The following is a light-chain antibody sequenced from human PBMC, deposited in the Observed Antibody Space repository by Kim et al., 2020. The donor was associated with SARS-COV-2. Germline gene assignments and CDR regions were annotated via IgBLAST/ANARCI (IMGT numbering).Light chain of an antibody. CDR2: LNSDGSH. J-gene: IGLJ3*02. CDR1: SGHSSYA. V-gene: IGLV4-69*01. Sequence: QPVLTQSPSASASLGASVKLTCTLSSGHSSYAIAWHQQQPEKGPRYLMKLNSDGSHSKGDGIPDRFSGSSSWAERYLTISSLQSEDEADYYCQTWGTGPVFGGGTQLTVL. CDR3: QTWGTGPV.